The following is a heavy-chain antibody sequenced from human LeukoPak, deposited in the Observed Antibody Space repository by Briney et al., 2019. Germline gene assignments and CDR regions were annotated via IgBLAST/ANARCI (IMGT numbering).Heavy chain of an antibody. J-gene: IGHJ4*02. CDR3: TRAERESLVDYYGSGSYYKADY. D-gene: IGHD3-10*01. Sequence: PGGSLRLSCTASGFTFGDYAMSWFRQAPGKGLEWVGFIRSKAYGGTTEYAASVKGRFTISRDDSKSIAYLQMNSLKTEDTAVYYCTRAERESLVDYYGSGSYYKADYWGQGTLVTVSS. CDR1: GFTFGDYA. CDR2: IRSKAYGGTT. V-gene: IGHV3-49*03.